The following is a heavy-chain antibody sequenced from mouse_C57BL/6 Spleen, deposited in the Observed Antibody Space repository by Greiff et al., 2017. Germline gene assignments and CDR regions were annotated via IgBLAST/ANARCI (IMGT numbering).Heavy chain of an antibody. Sequence: EVQLQQSGPELVKPGASVKISCKASGYTFTDYYMNWVKQSHGKSLEWIGDINPNNGGTSYNQKFKGKATLTVDKSSSTAYMELRSLTSEDSAVYYCARWGTWGAMDYWGQGTSVTVSS. CDR1: GYTFTDYY. CDR3: ARWGTWGAMDY. J-gene: IGHJ4*01. D-gene: IGHD3-3*01. CDR2: INPNNGGT. V-gene: IGHV1-26*01.